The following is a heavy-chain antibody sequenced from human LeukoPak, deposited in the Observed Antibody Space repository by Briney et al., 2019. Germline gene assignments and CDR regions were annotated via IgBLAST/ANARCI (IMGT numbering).Heavy chain of an antibody. CDR3: ASRSIAAAGSLG. J-gene: IGHJ4*02. V-gene: IGHV3-74*01. CDR2: INSDGSST. D-gene: IGHD6-13*01. Sequence: GGPPRLSCAASGFTFSSYWMHWVRQAPGKGLVWVSRINSDGSSTSYADSVKGRFTISRDNAKNTLYLQMNSLRAEDTAVYYCASRSIAAAGSLGWGQGTLVTVSS. CDR1: GFTFSSYW.